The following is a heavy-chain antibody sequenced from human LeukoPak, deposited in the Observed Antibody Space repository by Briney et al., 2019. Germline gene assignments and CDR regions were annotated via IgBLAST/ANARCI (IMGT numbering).Heavy chain of an antibody. CDR3: AGSDTTGYTPREWDYWYFEL. CDR2: IRSGSSYI. V-gene: IGHV3-21*01. Sequence: GGSLRLSCAASGFTFSSYSVNWVRQAPGKGLELLSSIRSGSSYIYYADSMKGRFTISRDNAKNSLYLQMNSLRAEDTAVYYCAGSDTTGYTPREWDYWYFELWGRGTLVTVSS. CDR1: GFTFSSYS. J-gene: IGHJ2*01. D-gene: IGHD1-1*01.